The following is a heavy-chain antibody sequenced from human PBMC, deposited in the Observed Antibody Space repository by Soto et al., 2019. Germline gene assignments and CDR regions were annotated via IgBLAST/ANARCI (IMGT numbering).Heavy chain of an antibody. V-gene: IGHV4-59*12. CDR1: GGSISSYY. CDR3: ARGGCISTSCPDYYYYGMDV. CDR2: IYYSGST. J-gene: IGHJ6*02. D-gene: IGHD2-2*01. Sequence: AETLSLTCTVSGGSISSYYWSWIRQPPGKGLEWIGYIYYSGSTNYNPSLKSRVTISVDKSKNQFSLKLSSVTAADTAVYYCARGGCISTSCPDYYYYGMDVWGQGTTVTVSS.